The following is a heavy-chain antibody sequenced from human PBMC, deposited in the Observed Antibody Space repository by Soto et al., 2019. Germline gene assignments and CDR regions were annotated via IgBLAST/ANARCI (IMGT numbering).Heavy chain of an antibody. V-gene: IGHV3-33*01. CDR3: ARPEKFGRGKYSSGSHYFDF. Sequence: QVQLVESGGGVVQPGRSLRLSCAASGFTFSSYAMHWVRQAPGKGLEWVAIIWYDGNNKYYTDSVKGRFTISRDNSKNTLYLQMNSLRAEDTAVYYCARPEKFGRGKYSSGSHYFDFWGQGTLVIVSS. D-gene: IGHD3-10*01. CDR2: IWYDGNNK. CDR1: GFTFSSYA. J-gene: IGHJ4*02.